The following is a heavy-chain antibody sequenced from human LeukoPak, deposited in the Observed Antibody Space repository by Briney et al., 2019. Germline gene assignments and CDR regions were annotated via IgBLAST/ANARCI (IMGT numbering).Heavy chain of an antibody. Sequence: GESLKISCAASGFIFSSYGMYWVRQAPGKGLEWVAFIRYDGSNEYYADSVKGRFTISRDNSKNTLYVQMSSLRVEDTAVYYCAKEGTVTPIDYWGQGTPVTVSS. CDR1: GFIFSSYG. V-gene: IGHV3-30*02. D-gene: IGHD4-17*01. J-gene: IGHJ4*02. CDR2: IRYDGSNE. CDR3: AKEGTVTPIDY.